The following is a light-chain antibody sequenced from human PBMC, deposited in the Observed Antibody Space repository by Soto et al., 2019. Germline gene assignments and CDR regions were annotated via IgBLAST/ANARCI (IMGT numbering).Light chain of an antibody. CDR2: DVS. Sequence: QSVLTQPASVSGSPGQSITISCTGTSSDVGGYNYVSWYQQHPGKAHKLMIYDVSNRPSGVSNRFSGSKSGNTASLTISGLQAEDEADYYCSSYTSSSTLMVFGTGTKVTVL. J-gene: IGLJ1*01. CDR1: SSDVGGYNY. CDR3: SSYTSSSTLMV. V-gene: IGLV2-14*01.